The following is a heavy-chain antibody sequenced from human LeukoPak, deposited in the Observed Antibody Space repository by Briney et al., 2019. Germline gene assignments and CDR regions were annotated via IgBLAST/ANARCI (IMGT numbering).Heavy chain of an antibody. D-gene: IGHD1-26*01. CDR3: AKEGRGSYFGDY. V-gene: IGHV3-30*02. CDR2: IRYAGSNK. CDR1: VFTFSRYG. J-gene: IGHJ4*02. Sequence: GGSLRLSCAASVFTFSRYGMHWVGEAPGTGLKGVAFIRYAGSNKYYADSVNARFTISRDNSKNTLYLQMNSLRAEDTAGYYCAKEGRGSYFGDYWGQGTLVTVSS.